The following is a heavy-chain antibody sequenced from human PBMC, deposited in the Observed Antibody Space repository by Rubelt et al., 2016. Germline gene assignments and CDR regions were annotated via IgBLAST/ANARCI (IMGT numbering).Heavy chain of an antibody. Sequence: QVQLVQSGAEVKKPGASVKVSCKVSGYTFTELSMHWVRQATGTGLEWMGGFGPEDGEKIYEQMFKSIVTMTEDTSTDTAYMELSRLRAEDTAVYYCATVTVGTSYDDHWGQGTLVTVSS. J-gene: IGHJ4*02. CDR1: GYTFTELS. D-gene: IGHD3/OR15-3a*01. CDR3: ATVTVGTSYDDH. V-gene: IGHV1-24*01. CDR2: FGPEDGEK.